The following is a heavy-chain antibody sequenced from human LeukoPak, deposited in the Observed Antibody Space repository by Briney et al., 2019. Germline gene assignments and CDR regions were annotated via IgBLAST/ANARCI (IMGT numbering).Heavy chain of an antibody. V-gene: IGHV3-74*01. CDR1: GFSSSTYW. CDR2: INDDETVT. J-gene: IGHJ4*02. Sequence: GGSLRLSCAASGFSSSTYWMHWVRQAPGKGLVWVSRINDDETVTNYADSVKGRFTISRDNAKNTLYLQMNSLRAEDTAVYFCARDLGSGGSCYRNWGQGTLVTVSS. D-gene: IGHD2-15*01. CDR3: ARDLGSGGSCYRN.